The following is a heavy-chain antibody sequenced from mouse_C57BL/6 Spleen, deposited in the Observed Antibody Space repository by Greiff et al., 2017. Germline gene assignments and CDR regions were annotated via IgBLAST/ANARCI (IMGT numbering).Heavy chain of an antibody. CDR1: GYTITSYW. CDR3: ARRDYSNRYWYFDV. CDR2: IYPGSGST. V-gene: IGHV1-55*01. D-gene: IGHD2-5*01. J-gene: IGHJ1*03. Sequence: QVQLQQPGAELVKPGASVKMSCKASGYTITSYWITWVKQRPGQGLEWIGDIYPGSGSTNYNEKFKSKATLTVDTSSSTAYMQLSSLTSEDSAVYYCARRDYSNRYWYFDVWGTGTTVTVSS.